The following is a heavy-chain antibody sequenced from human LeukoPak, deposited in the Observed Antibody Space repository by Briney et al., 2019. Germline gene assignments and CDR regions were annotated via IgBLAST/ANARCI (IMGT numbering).Heavy chain of an antibody. J-gene: IGHJ4*02. CDR3: ARPRTGNYYDSSGYSY. CDR1: GFTFSSYA. D-gene: IGHD3-22*01. Sequence: GGSLRLSCAASGFTFSSYAMHWVRQAPGKGLEWVAVISYDGSNKYYADSVKGRFTISRDNSKNTLYLQMNSLRAEDTAVYYCARPRTGNYYDSSGYSYWGQGTLVTVSS. V-gene: IGHV3-30-3*01. CDR2: ISYDGSNK.